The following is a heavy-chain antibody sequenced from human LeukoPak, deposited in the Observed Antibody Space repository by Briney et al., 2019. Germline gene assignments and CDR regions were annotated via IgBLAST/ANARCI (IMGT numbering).Heavy chain of an antibody. J-gene: IGHJ5*02. Sequence: PSETLSLTCTVSGGSISSYYWSWIRQPPGKGLEGIGYIFYSGSTNYNPSLKSRVTLSVDTSKNQFSLKLSSVTAADTAVYYCARDNGSSEWGWFDPWGQGTLVTVSS. CDR1: GGSISSYY. V-gene: IGHV4-59*01. CDR2: IFYSGST. D-gene: IGHD6-13*01. CDR3: ARDNGSSEWGWFDP.